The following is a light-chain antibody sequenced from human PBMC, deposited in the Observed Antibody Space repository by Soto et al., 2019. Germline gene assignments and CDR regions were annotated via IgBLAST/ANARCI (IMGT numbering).Light chain of an antibody. Sequence: SYELTQPPSVSVAPEKTATITCGGNNIGHKRVHWYRQKPGQAPVLVISYDSDRPSRIPERFSGSNSGNTATLTISRVEDGDEGDYYCQVWDIMTDNYVFGPGTKLTVL. J-gene: IGLJ1*01. CDR1: NIGHKR. CDR3: QVWDIMTDNYV. CDR2: YDS. V-gene: IGLV3-21*04.